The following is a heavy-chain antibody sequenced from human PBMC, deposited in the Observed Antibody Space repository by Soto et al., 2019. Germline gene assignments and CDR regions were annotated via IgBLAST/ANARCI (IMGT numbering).Heavy chain of an antibody. CDR3: ARNIVVVTANYYYYGMDV. Sequence: QVQLVQSGAEVKKPGSSVKVSCKASGGTFSSYAISWVRQAPGQGLEWMGGIIPIFGTANYAQKFQGRVTITADESTSTAYMELSSLRSEDTAVYYCARNIVVVTANYYYYGMDVWGQGTTVTASS. V-gene: IGHV1-69*12. CDR2: IIPIFGTA. CDR1: GGTFSSYA. D-gene: IGHD2-21*02. J-gene: IGHJ6*02.